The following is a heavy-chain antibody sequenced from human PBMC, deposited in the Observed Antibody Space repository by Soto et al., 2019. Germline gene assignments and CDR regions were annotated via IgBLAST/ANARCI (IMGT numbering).Heavy chain of an antibody. J-gene: IGHJ6*02. Sequence: SVNVSRKASGVSFTYTLIWVRPATGQWLEWMGGISPIFGTTNYAQKVQGRVKNTADESTKTDYMELSTLRSEDTEVYYCARLQSHGAYGMDVWGQGTTVTVPS. CDR1: GVSFTYT. V-gene: IGHV1-69*13. CDR3: ARLQSHGAYGMDV. D-gene: IGHD4-4*01. CDR2: ISPIFGTT.